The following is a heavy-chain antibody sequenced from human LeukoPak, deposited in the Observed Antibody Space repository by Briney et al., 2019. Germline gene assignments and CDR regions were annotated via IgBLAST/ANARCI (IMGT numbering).Heavy chain of an antibody. V-gene: IGHV4-39*01. CDR1: GGPITDTNYY. Sequence: PSETLTLTCTVSGGPITDTNYYWAWICKPPGKGLEWIARNSYNGSTYFNPSLPSRDTLSVDTSKSEFSLKLSSMTAADTAVYYCARSCGSTSCSDGDWFDPWGQGTLVTVSS. J-gene: IGHJ5*02. CDR2: NSYNGST. D-gene: IGHD2-2*01. CDR3: ARSCGSTSCSDGDWFDP.